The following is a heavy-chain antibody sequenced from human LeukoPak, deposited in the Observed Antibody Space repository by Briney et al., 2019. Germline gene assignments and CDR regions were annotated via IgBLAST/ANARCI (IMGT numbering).Heavy chain of an antibody. Sequence: SETLSLTCTVSGGSISSGGYYWSWIRQHPGKGLEWIGYIYYSGSTYYNPSLKSRVTISVDTSKNQFSPKLSSVTAADTAVYFCARGPPTDYYDSSGFYYVFDYWGQGTLVTVSS. CDR1: GGSISSGGYY. CDR3: ARGPPTDYYDSSGFYYVFDY. J-gene: IGHJ4*02. D-gene: IGHD3-22*01. V-gene: IGHV4-31*03. CDR2: IYYSGST.